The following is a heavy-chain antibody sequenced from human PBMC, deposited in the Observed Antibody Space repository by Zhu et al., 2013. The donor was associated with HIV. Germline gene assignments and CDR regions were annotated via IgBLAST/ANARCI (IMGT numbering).Heavy chain of an antibody. CDR3: ARDVEDFWSGSRFDP. V-gene: IGHV1-2*02. J-gene: IGHJ5*02. CDR2: INPNSGGT. CDR1: GYTFTGYY. D-gene: IGHD3-3*01. Sequence: QVQLVQSGAEVKKPGASVKVSCKASGYTFTGYYMHWVRQAPGQGLEWMGWINPNSGGTNYAQKFQGRVTMTRDTSISTAYMELSRLRSDDTAVYYCARDVEDFWSGSRFDPWGQGTLGHRLL.